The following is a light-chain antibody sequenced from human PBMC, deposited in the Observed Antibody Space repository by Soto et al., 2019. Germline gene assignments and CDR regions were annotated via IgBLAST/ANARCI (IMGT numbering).Light chain of an antibody. CDR3: QSYASSLSGVV. CDR2: GNS. Sequence: QSVLTQPPSVSGAPGQRVTISCTGSSSNIGAGYDVHWYQQLPGTAPKLLIYGNSNRPSGVPDRFSGSKSGTSASLAITGIQAEDEADYYCQSYASSLSGVVFGGGTKVTVL. J-gene: IGLJ2*01. CDR1: SSNIGAGYD. V-gene: IGLV1-40*01.